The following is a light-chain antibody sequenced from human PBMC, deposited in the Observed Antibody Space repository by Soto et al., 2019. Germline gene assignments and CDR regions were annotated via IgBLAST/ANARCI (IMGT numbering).Light chain of an antibody. Sequence: QSVLTQPPSVSGAPGQRVTISCTWSSSNIGAGYDVHWYQQLPGTAPKLLIYGNSNRPSGVPHRFSGSKSGTSASLAITGLQAEDEADYDCQSYDSSLSGWVFGGGTKLTVL. CDR2: GNS. V-gene: IGLV1-40*01. CDR1: SSNIGAGYD. J-gene: IGLJ3*02. CDR3: QSYDSSLSGWV.